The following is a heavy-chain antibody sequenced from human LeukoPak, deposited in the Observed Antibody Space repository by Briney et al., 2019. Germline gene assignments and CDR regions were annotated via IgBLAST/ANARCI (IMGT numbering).Heavy chain of an antibody. J-gene: IGHJ4*02. CDR3: ARGSMGITMVLVSFFDY. V-gene: IGHV1-46*03. CDR1: GYTFTSYY. D-gene: IGHD3-10*01. Sequence: ASVKVSCKASGYTFTSYYMHWVRQAPGQGLEWMGIINPSGGSTSYAQKFQGRVTMTRDTSTSTVYMGLSSLRSEDTAVYYCARGSMGITMVLVSFFDYWGQGTLVTVSS. CDR2: INPSGGST.